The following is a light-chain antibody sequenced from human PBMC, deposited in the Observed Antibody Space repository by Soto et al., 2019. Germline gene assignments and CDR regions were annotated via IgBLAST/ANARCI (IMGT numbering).Light chain of an antibody. CDR3: QQYGHSPLT. CDR1: QSVSSY. CDR2: GTS. Sequence: EIVLTQSPATLSLSPGERATLSCRASQSVSSYLAWYQQKPGQAPRRLIYGTSGRPTNIPDRFSASGSGTDFTLPISRLEPEDFAVYYCQQYGHSPLTFGGGTKVEIK. V-gene: IGKV3-20*01. J-gene: IGKJ4*01.